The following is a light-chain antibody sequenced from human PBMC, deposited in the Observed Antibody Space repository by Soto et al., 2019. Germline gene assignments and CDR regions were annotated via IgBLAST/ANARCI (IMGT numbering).Light chain of an antibody. CDR2: AAS. CDR1: QSISSY. CDR3: QQSYTIPWT. Sequence: DIQMTQSPSSLSVSVGDRVTITCRASQSISSYLNWYQQKPGKAPKVLIYAASSLQSGVPLRFSGSGSGTDFTLTISSLQPEDFATYYCQQSYTIPWTFGQGTKVEIK. J-gene: IGKJ1*01. V-gene: IGKV1-39*01.